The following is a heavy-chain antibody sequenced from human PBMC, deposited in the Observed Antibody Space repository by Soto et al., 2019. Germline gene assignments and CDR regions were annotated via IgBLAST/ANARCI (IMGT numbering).Heavy chain of an antibody. J-gene: IGHJ5*02. CDR1: GASISTYY. V-gene: IGHV4-59*01. Sequence: PSETLSLTCSVSGASISTYYWNWIRQPPGKGLEWIGHIHYSGRTNYNPSLKSRVTISVDTSKNQLSLKLRSVTAADTAVYYCARESAGSHKNNWFDPWGQGPLVTVSS. CDR2: IHYSGRT. CDR3: ARESAGSHKNNWFDP. D-gene: IGHD3-10*01.